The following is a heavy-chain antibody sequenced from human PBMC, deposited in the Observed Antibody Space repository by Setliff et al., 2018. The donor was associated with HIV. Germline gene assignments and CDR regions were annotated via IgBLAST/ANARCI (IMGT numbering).Heavy chain of an antibody. Sequence: PGGSLRLSCAASGFTFSNYWMSWARQAPGKGLEWVANIKEDGSEKYYVDSVKGRFIISRDNAENSLDLQMNSLRAEDTAMYYCARDDNAGGIDYWGQGTLVTVSS. J-gene: IGHJ4*02. CDR3: ARDDNAGGIDY. V-gene: IGHV3-7*03. D-gene: IGHD1-26*01. CDR2: IKEDGSEK. CDR1: GFTFSNYW.